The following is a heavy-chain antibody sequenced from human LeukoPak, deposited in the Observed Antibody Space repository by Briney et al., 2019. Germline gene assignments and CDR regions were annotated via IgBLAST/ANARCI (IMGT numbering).Heavy chain of an antibody. J-gene: IGHJ4*02. CDR2: IYYSGST. D-gene: IGHD4-17*01. CDR1: GGSISSYY. CDR3: ARSPTVTPNFDY. Sequence: SETLSLTCTVSGGSISSYYWSWIRQPPGKGLEWIGYIYYSGSTNYNPSLKSRVTISVDTSKNQFSLKLSSVTAADPAVYYCARSPTVTPNFDYWGQGTLVTVSS. V-gene: IGHV4-59*08.